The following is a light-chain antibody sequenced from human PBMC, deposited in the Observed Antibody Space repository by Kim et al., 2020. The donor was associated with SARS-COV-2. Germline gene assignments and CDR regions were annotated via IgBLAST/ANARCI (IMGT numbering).Light chain of an antibody. CDR3: QAWDSSTHNYV. Sequence: PGQTGVTTCSGYKLRDKYISWYQQKPDQSPVVVISQDSQRPSGIPERFSGSNSGNTATLTISGTQAMDEADYYCQAWDSSTHNYVFGAGTKVTVL. V-gene: IGLV3-1*01. J-gene: IGLJ1*01. CDR2: QDS. CDR1: KLRDKY.